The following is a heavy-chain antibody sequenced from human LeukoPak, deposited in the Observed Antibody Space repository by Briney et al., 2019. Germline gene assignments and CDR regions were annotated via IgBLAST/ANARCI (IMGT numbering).Heavy chain of an antibody. Sequence: GGSLRLSCAVSGFPFSDYWMNWVRQAPGKGLEWVASINQNGGEKSYVDSVKGRFTISRDNPKNSLYLQMSSLRAEDTAVYYCARDGTAAGLYFDLWGQGTLVTVSS. CDR3: ARDGTAAGLYFDL. D-gene: IGHD6-13*01. V-gene: IGHV3-7*01. J-gene: IGHJ4*01. CDR1: GFPFSDYW. CDR2: INQNGGEK.